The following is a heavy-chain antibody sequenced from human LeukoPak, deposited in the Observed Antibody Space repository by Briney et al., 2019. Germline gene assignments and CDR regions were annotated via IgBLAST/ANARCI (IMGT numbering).Heavy chain of an antibody. CDR3: ARDQQQLVYYYYGMDV. CDR1: GFTFSSNW. J-gene: IGHJ6*02. Sequence: PGGPLRLSCAASGFTFSSNWMSWVRQAPGRGLEWVANIKQDGSEKYYVDSVKGRFTISRDNAKNSLYLQMSSLRAEDTAVYYCARDQQQLVYYYYGMDVWGPGTTVTVSS. CDR2: IKQDGSEK. D-gene: IGHD6-13*01. V-gene: IGHV3-7*01.